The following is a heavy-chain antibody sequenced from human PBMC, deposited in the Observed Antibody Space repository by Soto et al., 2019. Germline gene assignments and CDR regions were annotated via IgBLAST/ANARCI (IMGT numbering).Heavy chain of an antibody. CDR1: GFTFSSYW. Sequence: GGSLRLSCAASGFTFSSYWMSWVRQAPGKGLEWVANIKQDGSEKYYVDSVKGRFTISRDNAKNSLYLQMNSLRAEDTAVYYCARGRSSWYGNVHLNYYMDVWGKGTTVTVSS. CDR3: ARGRSSWYGNVHLNYYMDV. V-gene: IGHV3-7*01. CDR2: IKQDGSEK. D-gene: IGHD6-13*01. J-gene: IGHJ6*03.